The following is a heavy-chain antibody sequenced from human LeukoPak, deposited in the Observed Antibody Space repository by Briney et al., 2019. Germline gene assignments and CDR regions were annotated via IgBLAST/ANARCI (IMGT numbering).Heavy chain of an antibody. CDR1: GYSISSGYY. CDR2: IYHSGST. V-gene: IGHV4-38-2*02. Sequence: SETLSLTCTVSGYSISSGYYWGWSRQPPGKGLEWIGSIYHSGSTYYNPSLKSRVTISVDTSKNQFSLKLSSVTAADTAVYYCARGYPYNYYDSSGYYRLAHFDYWGQGTLVTVSS. D-gene: IGHD3-22*01. CDR3: ARGYPYNYYDSSGYYRLAHFDY. J-gene: IGHJ4*02.